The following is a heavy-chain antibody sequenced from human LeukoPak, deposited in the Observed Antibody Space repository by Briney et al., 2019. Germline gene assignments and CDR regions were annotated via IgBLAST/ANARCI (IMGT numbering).Heavy chain of an antibody. CDR3: VKDVHYLGSYRESLDP. CDR2: LDYTGNNQ. CDR1: GFTFKNYG. Sequence: GGSLRLSCATSGFTFKNYGMHWVRQAPGEGLEWVTFLDYTGNNQYYADSMKGRLTISRDNSKNTVFLQMNNLRLEDTAIYYCVKDVHYLGSYRESLDPWGQGTLVTVSS. D-gene: IGHD3-10*01. V-gene: IGHV3-30*02. J-gene: IGHJ5*02.